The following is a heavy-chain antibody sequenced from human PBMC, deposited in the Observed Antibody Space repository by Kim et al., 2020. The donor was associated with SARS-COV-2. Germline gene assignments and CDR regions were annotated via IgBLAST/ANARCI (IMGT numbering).Heavy chain of an antibody. V-gene: IGHV3-30*02. D-gene: IGHD2-2*01. Sequence: LADSVKGRFTISRDNSKNTLYLQMNSLRAEDTAVYYCAKVVPAAYYFDYWGQGTLVTVSS. CDR3: AKVVPAAYYFDY. J-gene: IGHJ4*02.